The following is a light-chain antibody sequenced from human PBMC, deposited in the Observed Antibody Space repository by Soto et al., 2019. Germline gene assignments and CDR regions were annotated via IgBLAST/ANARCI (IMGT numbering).Light chain of an antibody. CDR3: SSYSTTNILV. CDR1: SSDVGAYEH. J-gene: IGLJ1*01. V-gene: IGLV2-14*03. Sequence: QSALTHPASVSGSPGQSVTISCTGASSDVGAYEHVSWYQQRPGRAPKLILYDVNNRPSGVSNHFSGSKSGNTASLVISGLQANDEADYYCSSYSTTNILVFGSGTKVTVL. CDR2: DVN.